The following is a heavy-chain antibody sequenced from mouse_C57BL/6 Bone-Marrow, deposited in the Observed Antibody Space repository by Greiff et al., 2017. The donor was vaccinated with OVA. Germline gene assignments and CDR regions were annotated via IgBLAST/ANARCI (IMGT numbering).Heavy chain of an antibody. V-gene: IGHV1-39*01. D-gene: IGHD2-2*01. CDR1: GYSFTDYN. CDR3: ARQAHLRWLRRKGYYAMDY. Sequence: VQLQQSGPELVKPGASVKISCKASGYSFTDYNMNWVKQSNGKSLEWIGVINPNYGTTSYNQKFKGKATLTVDQSSSTAYMQLNSLTSEDSAVYYCARQAHLRWLRRKGYYAMDYWGQGTSVTVSS. CDR2: INPNYGTT. J-gene: IGHJ4*01.